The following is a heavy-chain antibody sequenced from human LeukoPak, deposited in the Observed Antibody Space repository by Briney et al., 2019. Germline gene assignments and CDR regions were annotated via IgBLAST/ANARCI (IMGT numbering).Heavy chain of an antibody. D-gene: IGHD6-13*01. CDR3: AKDGVGIADY. Sequence: GGSLRLSCAASGFTFSSYWMSWVRQAPGKGLEWVANIKQDGSEKYYVDSVKGRFTVSRDNAKNSLYLQMNSLRAEDTALYYCAKDGVGIADYWGQGTLVTVSS. V-gene: IGHV3-7*03. J-gene: IGHJ4*02. CDR2: IKQDGSEK. CDR1: GFTFSSYW.